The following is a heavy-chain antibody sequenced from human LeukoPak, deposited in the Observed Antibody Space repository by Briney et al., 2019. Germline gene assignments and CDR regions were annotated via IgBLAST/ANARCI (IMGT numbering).Heavy chain of an antibody. CDR2: ISSSGSTI. J-gene: IGHJ4*02. CDR3: ARDATGWEDTTYFDY. D-gene: IGHD1-1*01. Sequence: GGSLRLSCAASGFTFSNNYMSWIRQAPGKGLEWISYISSSGSTIYYADSVKGRFTISRDNAKNSLYLQMNSLRAEDTAVYFCARDATGWEDTTYFDYWGQGTLVTVCS. CDR1: GFTFSNNY. V-gene: IGHV3-11*01.